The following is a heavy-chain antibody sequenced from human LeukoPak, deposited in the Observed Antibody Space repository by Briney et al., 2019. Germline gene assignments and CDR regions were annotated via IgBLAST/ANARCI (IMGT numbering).Heavy chain of an antibody. CDR3: ARDLQCSGSRAGY. CDR1: GFTFSSYA. V-gene: IGHV3-30-3*01. Sequence: PGGSLRLSCAASGFTFSSYAMHWVRQAPGKGLEWVAVISYDGSNKYYADSVKGRFTISRDNSKNTLYLQMNSLRAEDTAVYYCARDLQCSGSRAGYWGQGTLVTVSS. CDR2: ISYDGSNK. J-gene: IGHJ4*02. D-gene: IGHD1-26*01.